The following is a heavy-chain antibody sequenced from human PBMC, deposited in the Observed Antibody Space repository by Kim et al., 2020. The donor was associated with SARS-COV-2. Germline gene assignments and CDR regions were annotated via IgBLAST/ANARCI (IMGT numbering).Heavy chain of an antibody. CDR1: GYTFTSYA. D-gene: IGHD6-13*01. CDR2: INAGNGNT. V-gene: IGHV1-3*01. CDR3: ARFRVAAGFDY. Sequence: ASVKVSSKASGYTFTSYAMHWVRQAPGQRPEWMGWINAGNGNTIYSQKFEGRVTITRDTSATTAYMELSSLRSEDTAVYFCARFRVAAGFDYWGQGTLVTVSS. J-gene: IGHJ4*02.